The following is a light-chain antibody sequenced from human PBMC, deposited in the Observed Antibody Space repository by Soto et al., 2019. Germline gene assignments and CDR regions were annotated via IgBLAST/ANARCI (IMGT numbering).Light chain of an antibody. CDR2: DVT. J-gene: IGLJ1*01. CDR3: CSDAGSYSYV. CDR1: SSDVGGHNY. Sequence: VLTQPRSVSGSPGQSVTISCTGTSSDVGGHNYVSWYQQHPGKAPKLMIFDVTKRPSGVPDRFSGSKSGNTAPLTISGLQAADEAYYYGCSDAGSYSYVFGSGTKVAGL. V-gene: IGLV2-11*01.